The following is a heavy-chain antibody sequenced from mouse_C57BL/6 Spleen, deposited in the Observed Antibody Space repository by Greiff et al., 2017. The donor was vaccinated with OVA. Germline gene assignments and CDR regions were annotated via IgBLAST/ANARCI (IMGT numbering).Heavy chain of an antibody. CDR3: AAITTVVSNFDY. Sequence: VQLQQSGPELVKPGASVKISCKASGYSFTGYYMNWVKQSPEKSLEWIGEINPSTGGTTYNQKFKAKATLTVDKSSSTAYMQIKSLTSEDSAVYYCAAITTVVSNFDYWGQGTTLTVSS. CDR1: GYSFTGYY. CDR2: INPSTGGT. J-gene: IGHJ2*01. V-gene: IGHV1-42*01. D-gene: IGHD1-1*01.